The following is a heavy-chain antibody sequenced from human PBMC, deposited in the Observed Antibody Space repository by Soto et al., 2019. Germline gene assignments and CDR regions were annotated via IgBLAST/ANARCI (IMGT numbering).Heavy chain of an antibody. D-gene: IGHD2-21*01. V-gene: IGHV5-51*01. Sequence: PGESLKISCQGSGYSFVSYWIAWVRQMPGKGLEWMGSIYPGDSDTTNSPSFQGQVTMSVEKSITTVYLQWSSLKASDTAMYYCARTDGYEIEYWGQGTLLTVSS. J-gene: IGHJ4*02. CDR3: ARTDGYEIEY. CDR2: IYPGDSDT. CDR1: GYSFVSYW.